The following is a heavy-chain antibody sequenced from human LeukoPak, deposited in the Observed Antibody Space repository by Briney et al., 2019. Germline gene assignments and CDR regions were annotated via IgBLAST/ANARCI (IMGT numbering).Heavy chain of an antibody. CDR2: ISSDGSRP. CDR3: ARDERVRDYDIVTGYYGSFYYYMDV. J-gene: IGHJ6*03. V-gene: IGHV3-74*01. Sequence: GGSLRLSCAASTFTFSYYSMNWVRQAPGKGLVWVSRISSDGSRPDYADSVKGRFTISRDNAKNTRYLRMISLRAEDTAVYYCARDERVRDYDIVTGYYGSFYYYMDVWGKGTTVTISS. CDR1: TFTFSYYS. D-gene: IGHD3-9*01.